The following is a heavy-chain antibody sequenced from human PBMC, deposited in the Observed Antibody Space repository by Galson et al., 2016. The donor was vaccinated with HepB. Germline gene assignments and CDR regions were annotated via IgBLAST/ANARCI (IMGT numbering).Heavy chain of an antibody. D-gene: IGHD2-15*01. Sequence: SLRLSCAASGFNFNRRAMHWVRQAPGKGLEWVAVISYDARDKDYSDSVKGRFTISRDSSKNTLYLQMDSLSAEDTAVYFCARNPPAAATGTWAWGQELWSPSPQ. CDR2: ISYDARDK. CDR1: GFNFNRRA. CDR3: ARNPPAAATGTWA. J-gene: IGHJ5*01. V-gene: IGHV3-30*14.